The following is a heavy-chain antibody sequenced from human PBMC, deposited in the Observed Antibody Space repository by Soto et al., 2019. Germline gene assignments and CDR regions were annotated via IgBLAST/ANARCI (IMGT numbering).Heavy chain of an antibody. CDR1: GFTLRSYG. V-gene: IGHV3-33*01. J-gene: IGHJ4*02. Sequence: GGSLRLFCAACGFTLRSYGMHCARQAPGKGLEWVALIWYDGRKKYYAASVRGRFTISRDTSKNTLYLQMNSLRAEDTAVYYCARDSGGGVCYYYDYWGQGTLVTVSS. CDR3: ARDSGGGVCYYYDY. CDR2: IWYDGRKK. D-gene: IGHD2-21*02.